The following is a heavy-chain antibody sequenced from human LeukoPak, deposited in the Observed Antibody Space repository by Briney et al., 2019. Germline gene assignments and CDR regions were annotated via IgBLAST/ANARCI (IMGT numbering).Heavy chain of an antibody. J-gene: IGHJ4*02. CDR2: IYSSGST. V-gene: IGHV4-4*07. D-gene: IGHD1-26*01. Sequence: SETLSLTCTVSGGSISRYYWSWIRQPAGKGLEWIGRIYSSGSTNYNPSLKSRVTISLDTSKNQFSLKLNSVTAADTAVYYCARGKELPFDYWGQGTLVTVSS. CDR1: GGSISRYY. CDR3: ARGKELPFDY.